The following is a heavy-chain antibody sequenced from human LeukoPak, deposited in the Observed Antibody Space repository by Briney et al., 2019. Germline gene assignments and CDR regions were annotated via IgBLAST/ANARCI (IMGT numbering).Heavy chain of an antibody. CDR3: ARVASDTAMAPSGFDP. D-gene: IGHD5-18*01. CDR2: ISSSGSTI. V-gene: IGHV3-11*04. Sequence: GGSLRLSCAASGFTFSDYYMSWIRQAPGKGLEWVSYISSSGSTIYYADSVKGRFTISRDNAKNSLYLQMNSLRAEDTAVYYCARVASDTAMAPSGFDPWGQGTLVTVSS. CDR1: GFTFSDYY. J-gene: IGHJ5*02.